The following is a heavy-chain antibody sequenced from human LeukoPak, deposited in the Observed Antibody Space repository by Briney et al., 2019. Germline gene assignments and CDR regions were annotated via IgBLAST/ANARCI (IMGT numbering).Heavy chain of an antibody. J-gene: IGHJ3*02. D-gene: IGHD6-6*01. CDR1: GGTFSSYA. CDR3: AIEYSSSDDALDI. V-gene: IGHV1-69*05. CDR2: IIPIFGTA. Sequence: SVKVSCKASGGTFSSYAISWVQQAPGQGLEWMGGIIPIFGTANYAQKFQGRVTITTDETTTTAYMELSSLRSEDTAVYYCAIEYSSSDDALDIWGQGTKVTVSS.